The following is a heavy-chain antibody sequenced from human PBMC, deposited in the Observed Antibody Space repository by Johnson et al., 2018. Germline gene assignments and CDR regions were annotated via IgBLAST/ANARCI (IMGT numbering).Heavy chain of an antibody. CDR3: AKGIGGYYDNSGLRGYFQH. CDR1: GFTFDDYA. D-gene: IGHD3-22*01. Sequence: VQLVETGGGLVQPGRSLRLSCAASGFTFDDYAMHWVRQAPGKGLEWVSGISWNSGSIHYADSVKGRFTISRDSAKNSLYLQMNSLRTEDTALYYCAKGIGGYYDNSGLRGYFQHWGQGTLVTVSS. V-gene: IGHV3-9*01. J-gene: IGHJ1*01. CDR2: ISWNSGSI.